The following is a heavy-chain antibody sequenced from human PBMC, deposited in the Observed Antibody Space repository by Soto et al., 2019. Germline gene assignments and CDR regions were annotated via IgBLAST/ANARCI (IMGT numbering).Heavy chain of an antibody. Sequence: EVQLVESGGGLVKPGESLRLSCTASGLTLTDAWMKWVRQAPGKGLEWVGRLKSKTNGGTADYAAPVRGRFTILIEDSKIMLYLQMNSLKTEDAAVYYCAYDRYSRSVHFAIWGQGTLVTVSS. J-gene: IGHJ4*02. D-gene: IGHD3-16*02. V-gene: IGHV3-15*07. CDR3: AYDRYSRSVHFAI. CDR2: LKSKTNGGTA. CDR1: GLTLTDAW.